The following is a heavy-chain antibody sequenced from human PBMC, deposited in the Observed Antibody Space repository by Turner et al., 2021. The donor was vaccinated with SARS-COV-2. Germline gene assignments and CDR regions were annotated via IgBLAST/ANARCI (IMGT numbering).Heavy chain of an antibody. CDR2: IYYSEST. V-gene: IGHV4-39*01. Sequence: QLQLQESGPGLVKPSETLSLTCTVSGRCSSSSTYCWGWIRQPPEKALEWIGSIYYSESTYDTASLKSRVTISGNTSKDQFTLKLSLETAAETAVYYCACQSEWELVGVLDAFDIWGQGTMVTVSS. CDR3: ACQSEWELVGVLDAFDI. J-gene: IGHJ3*02. CDR1: GRCSSSSTYC. D-gene: IGHD1-26*01.